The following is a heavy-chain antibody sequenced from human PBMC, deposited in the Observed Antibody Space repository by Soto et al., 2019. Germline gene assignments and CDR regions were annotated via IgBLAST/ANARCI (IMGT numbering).Heavy chain of an antibody. CDR1: GYTFSNFW. Sequence: GESLKISCQCSGYTFSNFWIAWVRQLPGKGLEYMGIIYPGDSETRYSPSFHGKVTISADRSIGTAYLQWSSLEASDSAFYFCARSPRSSPYFDYWGQGALVTVSS. J-gene: IGHJ4*02. CDR3: ARSPRSSPYFDY. D-gene: IGHD6-13*01. V-gene: IGHV5-51*01. CDR2: IYPGDSET.